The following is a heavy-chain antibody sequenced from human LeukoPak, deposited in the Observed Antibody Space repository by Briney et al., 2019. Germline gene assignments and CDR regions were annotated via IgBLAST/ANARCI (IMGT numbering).Heavy chain of an antibody. J-gene: IGHJ3*02. V-gene: IGHV3-9*01. CDR2: ISWNSGSI. Sequence: GGSLRLSCAASGFTFDDYAMHWVRHAPGKGLEWVSGISWNSGSIGYADSVKGRFTISRDNAKNSLYLQMNSLRAEDTALYYCAKALTGYYIPDAFDIWGQGTMVTVSS. CDR3: AKALTGYYIPDAFDI. D-gene: IGHD3-9*01. CDR1: GFTFDDYA.